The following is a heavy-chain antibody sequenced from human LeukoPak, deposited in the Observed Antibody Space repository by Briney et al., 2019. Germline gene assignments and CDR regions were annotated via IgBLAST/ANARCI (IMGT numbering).Heavy chain of an antibody. V-gene: IGHV4-61*02. D-gene: IGHD5-18*01. CDR2: IYTSGST. CDR1: GGSISSGSYY. CDR3: ARERGRSYGSVPYYYFYMDV. J-gene: IGHJ6*03. Sequence: SQTLSLTCTVSGGSISSGSYYWSWIRQPAGKGLEWIGRIYTSGSTNYNPSLKSRVTISVDTSKNQFSLKLSSVTAADTAVYYCARERGRSYGSVPYYYFYMDVWGKGTTVTVSS.